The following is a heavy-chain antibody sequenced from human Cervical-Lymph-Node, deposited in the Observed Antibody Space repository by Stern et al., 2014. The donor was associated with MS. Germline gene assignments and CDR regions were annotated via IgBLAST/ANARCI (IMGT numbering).Heavy chain of an antibody. Sequence: VQLVESGAEVKKPGSSVKVSCKASGGAFSRYAFSWVRQAPGQGLEWMGVVIPFFGTTNYAQKLKGRITMTADKSTSTVYMSLSSLRAEDTAVYYCARDAYGSGDLGAFDIWGQGTTISISA. V-gene: IGHV1-69*06. CDR3: ARDAYGSGDLGAFDI. D-gene: IGHD3-10*01. CDR1: GGAFSRYA. CDR2: VIPFFGTT. J-gene: IGHJ3*02.